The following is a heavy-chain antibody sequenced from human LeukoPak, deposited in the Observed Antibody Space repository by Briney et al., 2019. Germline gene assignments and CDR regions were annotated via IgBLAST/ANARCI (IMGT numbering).Heavy chain of an antibody. CDR1: GFTVRTSY. V-gene: IGHV3-53*01. CDR3: ARGGETATGPFDY. D-gene: IGHD5-24*01. CDR2: IYSGGAT. Sequence: GGSLRLSCAASGFTVRTSYMSWVRQAPGKGLEWVSVIYSGGATHYADSVKGRFTISRDNSKNTLYFQMNSLRVEDTAVYYCARGGETATGPFDYGGRETVVPVSS. J-gene: IGHJ4*02.